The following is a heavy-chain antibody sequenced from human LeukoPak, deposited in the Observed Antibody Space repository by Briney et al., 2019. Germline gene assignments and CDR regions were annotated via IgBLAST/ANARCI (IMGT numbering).Heavy chain of an antibody. Sequence: ASVKVSCKASGYTFTSYYMHWVRQAPGQGLEWMGWINPNSGGTNYAQKFQGRVTMTRDTSISTAYMELSRLRSDDTAVYYCARARFRTYGSHNWFDPWGQGTLVTVSS. CDR1: GYTFTSYY. J-gene: IGHJ5*02. V-gene: IGHV1-2*02. D-gene: IGHD3-10*01. CDR2: INPNSGGT. CDR3: ARARFRTYGSHNWFDP.